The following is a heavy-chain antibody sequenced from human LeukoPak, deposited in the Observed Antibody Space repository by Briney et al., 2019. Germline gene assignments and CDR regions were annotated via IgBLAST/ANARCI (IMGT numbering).Heavy chain of an antibody. Sequence: PGGSLRLSCAASGFTFSSFGTSWVRQAPGKGLEWVSAISSTGGTAYYADSVKGRFTISRDNSKNTLYLQMNSLRAEDTAIYYCAKNGDRGAYCSGGSCYPYYYYNMDVWGKGTTVTISS. V-gene: IGHV3-23*01. CDR2: ISSTGGTA. CDR3: AKNGDRGAYCSGGSCYPYYYYNMDV. J-gene: IGHJ6*03. CDR1: GFTFSSFG. D-gene: IGHD2-15*01.